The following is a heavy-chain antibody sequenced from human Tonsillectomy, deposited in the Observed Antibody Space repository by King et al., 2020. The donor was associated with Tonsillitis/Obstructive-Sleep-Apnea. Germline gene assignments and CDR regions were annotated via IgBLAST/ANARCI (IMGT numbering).Heavy chain of an antibody. D-gene: IGHD1-26*01. CDR2: INHSRTT. CDR3: AGGCTPGSHYASHMDV. CDR1: GGSLSGYY. V-gene: IGHV4-34*01. J-gene: IGHJ6*03. Sequence: VQLQQWGAGLLKPSETLFLTCAVYGGSLSGYYRNWIRQPPGKGLEWIGEINHSRTTHYNPALGGRATISVDTSKNQFSLNLKSENAADTAGYYCAGGCTPGSHYASHMDVWGEGTTVTVSS.